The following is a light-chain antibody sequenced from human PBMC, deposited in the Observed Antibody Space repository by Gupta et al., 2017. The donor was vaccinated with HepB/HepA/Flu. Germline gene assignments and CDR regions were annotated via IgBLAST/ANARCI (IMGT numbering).Light chain of an antibody. V-gene: IGLV1-51*01. CDR3: ATWDNTLSSVV. Sequence: RPSEIPDRFSGSQSGTSSTLGITGVQTGDEADYYCATWDNTLSSVVFGGGTKLTVL. J-gene: IGLJ2*01.